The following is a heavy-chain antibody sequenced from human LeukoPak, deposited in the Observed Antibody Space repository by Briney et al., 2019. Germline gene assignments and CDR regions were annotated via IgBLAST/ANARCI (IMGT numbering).Heavy chain of an antibody. CDR3: ARGYFDWLLSYFDY. J-gene: IGHJ4*02. V-gene: IGHV3-30-3*01. CDR1: GFTFSSYA. D-gene: IGHD3-9*01. CDR2: ISYDGSNK. Sequence: GGSLRLPCAASGFTFSSYAMHWVRQAPGKGLEWVAVISYDGSNKYYADSVKGRFTISRDNSKNTLYLQMNSLRAEDTAVYYCARGYFDWLLSYFDYWGQGTLVTVSS.